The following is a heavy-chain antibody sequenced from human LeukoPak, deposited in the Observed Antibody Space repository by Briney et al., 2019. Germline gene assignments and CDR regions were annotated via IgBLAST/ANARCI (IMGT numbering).Heavy chain of an antibody. D-gene: IGHD4-17*01. CDR1: GGSINTANYY. CDR3: ARDRYGDFEDY. CDR2: ISYSGTP. V-gene: IGHV4-30-4*08. J-gene: IGHJ4*01. Sequence: SETLSLTCNVSGGSINTANYYWAWLRQPPGKGLEWIGYISYSGTPYYNPSLNSRVTISLDTSKNQFSLRLTSVTAADTAMYYCARDRYGDFEDYWGQGTLVTVSS.